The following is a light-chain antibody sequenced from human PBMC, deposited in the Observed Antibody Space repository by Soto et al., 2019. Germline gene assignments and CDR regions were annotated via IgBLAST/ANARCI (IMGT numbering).Light chain of an antibody. CDR3: MIWHSSAVV. CDR2: YKSDSDK. CDR1: SGINVGTYR. J-gene: IGLJ2*01. Sequence: QLVLTQPSSLSASPGASASLTCTLRSGINVGTYRIYWYQQKPGSPPQYLLRYKSDSDKQQGSGVPSRFSGSKDASANAGILLGSGLQSEDEADYYCMIWHSSAVVFGGGTKLTVL. V-gene: IGLV5-45*03.